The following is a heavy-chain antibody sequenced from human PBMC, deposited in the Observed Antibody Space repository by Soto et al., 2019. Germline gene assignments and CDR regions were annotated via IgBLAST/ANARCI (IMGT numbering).Heavy chain of an antibody. CDR1: GGSFSGYY. J-gene: IGHJ5*02. D-gene: IGHD2-15*01. CDR2: INHSGST. Sequence: SETLSLTCAVYGGSFSGYYWSWIRQPPWKGLEWIGEINHSGSTNYNPSLKSRVTISVDTSKNQFSLKLSSVTAADTAVYYCAGSVNCSGGSCYSFWFDLWGQGTLVTVSP. V-gene: IGHV4-34*01. CDR3: AGSVNCSGGSCYSFWFDL.